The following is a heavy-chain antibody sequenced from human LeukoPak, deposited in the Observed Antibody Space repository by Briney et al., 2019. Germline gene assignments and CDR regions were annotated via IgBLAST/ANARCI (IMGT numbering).Heavy chain of an antibody. J-gene: IGHJ3*02. CDR2: MNPNSGNT. CDR3: ARVEWELKGDAFDI. V-gene: IGHV1-8*01. Sequence: ASVKVFCKASGYTFTSYDINWVRQATGQGLEWMGWMNPNSGNTGYAQKFQGRVTMTRNTSISTAYMELSSLRSEDTAVYYCARVEWELKGDAFDIWGQGTMVTVSS. CDR1: GYTFTSYD. D-gene: IGHD1-26*01.